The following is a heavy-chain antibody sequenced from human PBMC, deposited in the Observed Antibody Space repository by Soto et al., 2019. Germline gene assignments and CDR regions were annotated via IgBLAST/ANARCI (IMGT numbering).Heavy chain of an antibody. CDR1: GGSISSGGYY. CDR2: IYYSGST. Sequence: SSETLSLTCTVSGGSISSGGYYWSWIRQHPGKGLEWIGYIYYSGSTYYNPSLKSRVTISVDTSKNQFSLKLSSVTAADTAVYYCARVGTGTTPFDYWGQGTLVTVSS. V-gene: IGHV4-31*03. J-gene: IGHJ4*02. D-gene: IGHD1-7*01. CDR3: ARVGTGTTPFDY.